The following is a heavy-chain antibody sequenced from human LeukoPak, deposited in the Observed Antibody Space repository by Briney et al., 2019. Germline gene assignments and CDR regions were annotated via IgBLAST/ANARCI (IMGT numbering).Heavy chain of an antibody. V-gene: IGHV3-21*01. J-gene: IGHJ4*02. Sequence: KPGGSLRLSCAASGFTFSSYAMSWVRQAPGKGLEWVSSISSSSSYIYYADSVKGRFTISRDNAKNSVYLQMNSLRAEDTAVYYCTRDATYYLRYGYFDYWGQGTLVTVSS. D-gene: IGHD2/OR15-2a*01. CDR1: GFTFSSYA. CDR3: TRDATYYLRYGYFDY. CDR2: ISSSSSYI.